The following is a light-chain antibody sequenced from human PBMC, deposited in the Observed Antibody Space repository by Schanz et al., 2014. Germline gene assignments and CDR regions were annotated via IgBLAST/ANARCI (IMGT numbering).Light chain of an antibody. CDR1: QSISSSF. CDR3: QQYNNWPPIT. V-gene: IGKV3-20*01. J-gene: IGKJ5*01. Sequence: EIVLTQSPGTLSLSPGERATLSCRASQSISSSFLAWYQQRPGQAPRLLIYDASSRASGIPDRFSGRGSGTDFTLTISKLEPEDFAVYYCQQYNNWPPITFGQGTRLEIK. CDR2: DAS.